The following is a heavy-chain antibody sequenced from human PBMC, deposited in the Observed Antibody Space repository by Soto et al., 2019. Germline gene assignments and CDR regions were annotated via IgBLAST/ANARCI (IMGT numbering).Heavy chain of an antibody. V-gene: IGHV3-74*01. J-gene: IGHJ6*03. Sequence: GGSLRLSCAASGFTFSSYWMHWVRQAPGKGLVWVSRINSDGSSTSYADSVKGRFTISRDNAKNTLYLQMNSLRAEDTAVYYCARGGQELDTAMPEIYYYYYMDVWGKGTTVTVSS. CDR3: ARGGQELDTAMPEIYYYYYMDV. CDR2: INSDGSST. D-gene: IGHD5-18*01. CDR1: GFTFSSYW.